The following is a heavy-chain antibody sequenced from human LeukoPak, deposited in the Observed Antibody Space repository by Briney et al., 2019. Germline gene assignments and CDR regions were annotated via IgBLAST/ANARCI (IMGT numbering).Heavy chain of an antibody. CDR3: ADWNYVDY. V-gene: IGHV3-23*01. J-gene: IGHJ4*02. D-gene: IGHD1-1*01. Sequence: GGSLRLSCAASGFTFSSYSMNWVRQAPGKGLEWVSTITTSGGTTYYADSVKGRFTISRDNSRNTLYLQMHSLRAEDAALYYCADWNYVDYWGQGTLVTVSS. CDR2: ITTSGGTT. CDR1: GFTFSSYS.